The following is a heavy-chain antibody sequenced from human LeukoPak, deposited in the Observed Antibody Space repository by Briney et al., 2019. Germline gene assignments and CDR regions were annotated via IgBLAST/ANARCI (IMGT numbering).Heavy chain of an antibody. D-gene: IGHD2-2*01. CDR2: INPSGGST. J-gene: IGHJ3*02. Sequence: ASVKVSCKASGYTFTSYYMHWVRQAPGQGLEWMGIINPSGGSTSYAQKFQGRVTMTRDTSTSTVYMELSRLRSDDTAVYYCARVRDCSSTSCSNPHAFDIWGQGTMVTVSS. CDR1: GYTFTSYY. V-gene: IGHV1-46*01. CDR3: ARVRDCSSTSCSNPHAFDI.